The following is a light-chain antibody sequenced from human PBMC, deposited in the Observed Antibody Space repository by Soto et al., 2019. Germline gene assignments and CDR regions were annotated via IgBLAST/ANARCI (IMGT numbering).Light chain of an antibody. CDR2: GNT. J-gene: IGLJ1*01. CDR3: QSYDDSLSVHYV. Sequence: QSALTQPPSVSGAPGQRVTISCTGSSSNIGSNYDVQWYQQLPGTAPKLLIHGNTNRPSGVPDRFSGSKSGTSASLAITVLQADDEADYYCQSYDDSLSVHYVFGTGTKVTVL. V-gene: IGLV1-40*01. CDR1: SSNIGSNYD.